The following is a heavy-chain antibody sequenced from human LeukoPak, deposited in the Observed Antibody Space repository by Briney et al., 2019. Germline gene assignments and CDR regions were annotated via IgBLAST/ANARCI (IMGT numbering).Heavy chain of an antibody. V-gene: IGHV3-11*01. CDR3: AASPWSGWYGYYYGMDV. D-gene: IGHD6-19*01. CDR2: ISSSGSTI. Sequence: GGSLRLSCAASGFTFSDYYMSWIRQAPGKGLEWVSYISSSGSTIYYADSVKGRFTISRDNAKNSLYLQMNSLRAEDTAVYYCAASPWSGWYGYYYGMDVWGQGTTVTVSS. CDR1: GFTFSDYY. J-gene: IGHJ6*02.